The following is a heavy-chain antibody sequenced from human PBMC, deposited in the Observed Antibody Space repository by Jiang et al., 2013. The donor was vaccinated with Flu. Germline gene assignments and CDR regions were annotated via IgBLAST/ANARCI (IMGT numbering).Heavy chain of an antibody. Sequence: SGAEVKKPGSSVKVSCRASGGTFNSSAISWVRQAPGQGLEWMGRIIPILSVPNYAQKFQGRVTITADKSTSTAYMELSSLRSEDTAVYYCARAKEHSSGWYSPGYWGQGTLVTVSS. J-gene: IGHJ4*02. CDR3: ARAKEHSSGWYSPGY. D-gene: IGHD6-19*01. CDR2: IIPILSVP. V-gene: IGHV1-69*04. CDR1: GGTFNSSA.